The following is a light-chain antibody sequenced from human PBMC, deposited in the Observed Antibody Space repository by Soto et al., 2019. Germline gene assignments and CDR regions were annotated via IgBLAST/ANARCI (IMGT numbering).Light chain of an antibody. J-gene: IGKJ1*01. CDR3: QQCYSSPRT. CDR1: QSITTY. V-gene: IGKV1-39*01. CDR2: AAS. Sequence: EIEMTQAAAALSESVGDRVTITCRASQSITTYVNWYQQKLGKAPTLLIYAASSLQSGVPSRFSGSGSGTDFTLTISSLQPEDFATYFCQQCYSSPRTFGHGNKVDIK.